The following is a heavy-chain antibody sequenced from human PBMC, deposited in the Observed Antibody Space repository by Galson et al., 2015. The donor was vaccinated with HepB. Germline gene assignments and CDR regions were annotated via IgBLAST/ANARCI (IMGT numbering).Heavy chain of an antibody. CDR2: IRSRSDARTT. CDR3: TADVGYRSSPSHRPYDY. J-gene: IGHJ4*02. V-gene: IGHV3-15*01. D-gene: IGHD2-2*01. CDR1: GFTFSNSW. Sequence: SLRLSCAASGFTFSNSWMSWVRQAPGKGLEWVGRIRSRSDARTTDYAAPVKGKFTISRANSKNTLYLQMKSLETKDTAVYYCTADVGYRSSPSHRPYDYWGQGTLVTVSS.